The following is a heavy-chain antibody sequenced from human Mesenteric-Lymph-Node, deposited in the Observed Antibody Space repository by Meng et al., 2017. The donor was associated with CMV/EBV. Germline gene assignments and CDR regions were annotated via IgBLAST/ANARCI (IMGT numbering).Heavy chain of an antibody. CDR1: GYTFTGYY. CDR2: INPNSGGT. J-gene: IGHJ4*02. D-gene: IGHD3-3*01. CDR3: ARGMSYDFWSGYYTIDY. Sequence: ASVKVSCKASGYTFTGYYMHWVRQAPGQGLEWMGWINPNSGGTNYAQKFQGRVTMTRDTSISTAYMELSRLRSDDTAVYYCARGMSYDFWSGYYTIDYWGQGTLVTVSS. V-gene: IGHV1-2*02.